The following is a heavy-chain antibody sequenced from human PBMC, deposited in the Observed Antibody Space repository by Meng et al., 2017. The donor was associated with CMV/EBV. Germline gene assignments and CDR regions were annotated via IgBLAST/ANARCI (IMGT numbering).Heavy chain of an antibody. CDR2: IYYSGST. D-gene: IGHD6-13*01. CDR3: ARDRGYSSSWRRGYYGMDV. CDR1: GGSISSSSYY. V-gene: IGHV4-61*01. J-gene: IGHJ6*02. Sequence: SETLSLTCTVSGGSISSSSYYWGWTRQPPGKGLEWIGYIYYSGSTNYNPSLKSRVTISVDTSKNQFSLKLSSVTAADTAVYYCARDRGYSSSWRRGYYGMDVWGQGTTVTV.